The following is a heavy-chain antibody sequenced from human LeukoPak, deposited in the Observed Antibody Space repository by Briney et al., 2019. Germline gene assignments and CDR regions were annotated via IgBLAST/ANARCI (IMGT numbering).Heavy chain of an antibody. CDR2: ISRNSRYI. Sequence: GGSLRLSCAASGFTYSTYSMNWVRQAPGKGLEWVSSISRNSRYIYYADSMRGRFTISRDNAKNSLYLQMNSLKPEDTAVYYCARVAEAAAFDSWGQGTLVTVSS. J-gene: IGHJ4*02. CDR3: ARVAEAAAFDS. CDR1: GFTYSTYS. V-gene: IGHV3-21*06. D-gene: IGHD6-13*01.